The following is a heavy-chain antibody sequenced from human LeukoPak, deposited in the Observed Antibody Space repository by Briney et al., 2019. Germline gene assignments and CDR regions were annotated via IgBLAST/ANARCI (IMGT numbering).Heavy chain of an antibody. V-gene: IGHV1-69*01. CDR1: GGTFSSYA. Sequence: SVKVSCKASGGTFSSYAISWVRQAPGQGLEWMGGIIPIFGTANYAQKFQGRVTITADESTSTAYMELSSLRSEDTAVYYCARGEPDYYDSSGYYLPFDYWGQGTLLTVSS. J-gene: IGHJ4*02. D-gene: IGHD3-22*01. CDR2: IIPIFGTA. CDR3: ARGEPDYYDSSGYYLPFDY.